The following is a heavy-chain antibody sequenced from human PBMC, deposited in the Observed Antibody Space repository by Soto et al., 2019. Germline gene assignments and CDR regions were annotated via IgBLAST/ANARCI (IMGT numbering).Heavy chain of an antibody. CDR1: GGTFSSYT. CDR3: ARAGGLYCSGGSCYWFDP. V-gene: IGHV1-69*02. J-gene: IGHJ5*02. CDR2: IIPILGIA. D-gene: IGHD2-15*01. Sequence: QVQLVQSGAELKKPGSSVKVSCKASGGTFSSYTISWVRQAPGQGLEWMGRIIPILGIANYAQKFQGRVTITADKSTSTAYMELSSLRSEDTAVYYCARAGGLYCSGGSCYWFDPWGQGTLVTVSS.